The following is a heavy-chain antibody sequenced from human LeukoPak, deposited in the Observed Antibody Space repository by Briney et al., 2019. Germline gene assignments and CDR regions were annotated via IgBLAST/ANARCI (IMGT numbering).Heavy chain of an antibody. Sequence: GGSLRLSCAASGFTVSSNYVSWVRQAPGKGLEWVSILYSAGATYYADSVRGRFTIPRDNSKNTVCLQMNSLRAEDTAVYYCASGGLGARKYYSDPFHYWGQGILVTVSS. V-gene: IGHV3-53*01. CDR3: ASGGLGARKYYSDPFHY. CDR1: GFTVSSNY. D-gene: IGHD3-10*01. J-gene: IGHJ4*02. CDR2: LYSAGAT.